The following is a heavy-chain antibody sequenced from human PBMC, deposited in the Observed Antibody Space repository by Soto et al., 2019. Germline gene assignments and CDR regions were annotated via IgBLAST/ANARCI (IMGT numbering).Heavy chain of an antibody. CDR2: IYYSGST. D-gene: IGHD6-6*01. V-gene: IGHV4-31*03. CDR3: GSIAARGSYYYYYGMDV. J-gene: IGHJ6*02. Sequence: SDTLSLTCTVSGGSISSGGYYWSWIRQHPGKGLEWIGYIYYSGSTYYNPSLKSRVTISVDTSKNQFSLKLSSVTAADTAVYYCGSIAARGSYYYYYGMDVWGQGTTVTVS. CDR1: GGSISSGGYY.